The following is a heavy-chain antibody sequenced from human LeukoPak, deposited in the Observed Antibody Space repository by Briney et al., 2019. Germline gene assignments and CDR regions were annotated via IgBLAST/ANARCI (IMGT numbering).Heavy chain of an antibody. D-gene: IGHD5-12*01. CDR1: GGSISTFY. J-gene: IGHJ4*02. V-gene: IGHV4-59*12. CDR3: AGVPRGYSGYDYALNYFDY. CDR2: ISVGGAN. Sequence: SETLSLTCTVSGGSISTFYWNWIRQSPGKGLEWIGYISVGGANNYNPSLKSRVTISVDTSKNQFSLKLSSVTAADTAVYYCAGVPRGYSGYDYALNYFDYWGQGTLVTVSS.